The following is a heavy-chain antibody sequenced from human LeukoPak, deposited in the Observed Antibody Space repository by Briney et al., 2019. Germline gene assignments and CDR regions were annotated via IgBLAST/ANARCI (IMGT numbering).Heavy chain of an antibody. CDR2: ISWNSGSI. V-gene: IGHV3-9*01. D-gene: IGHD4-11*01. Sequence: PGGSLRLSCAASGFTFDDYAMPWVRQAPGKGLEWVSGISWNSGSIGYADSVKGRFTISRDNAKNSLYLQMNSLRAEDTALYYCAKVFGYSNYGNYFDYWGQGTLVTVSS. J-gene: IGHJ4*02. CDR1: GFTFDDYA. CDR3: AKVFGYSNYGNYFDY.